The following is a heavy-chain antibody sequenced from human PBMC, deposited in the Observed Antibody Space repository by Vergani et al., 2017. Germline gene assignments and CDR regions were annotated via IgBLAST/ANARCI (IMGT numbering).Heavy chain of an antibody. J-gene: IGHJ5*02. CDR3: SRLTARGYSSSTPLRAFNWFDP. V-gene: IGHV3-7*01. D-gene: IGHD6-6*01. CDR1: GFTFSRYW. CDR2: IKQDGSEK. Sequence: EVQLVESGGGLVQPGGSLRLSCAASGFTFSRYWMSWVRQAPGKGLEWVANIKQDGSEKYYVDSVKVRFTISRANAKNSLYLQMNSLRAEDTAVSYCSRLTARGYSSSTPLRAFNWFDPWGQGTLVTVSS.